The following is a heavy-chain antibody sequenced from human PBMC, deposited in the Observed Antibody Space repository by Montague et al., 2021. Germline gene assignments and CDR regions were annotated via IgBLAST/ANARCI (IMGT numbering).Heavy chain of an antibody. CDR2: IYYNGTT. V-gene: IGHV4-39*01. CDR3: ARSLYCRGGSCYSGFDP. CDR1: GGSISSASYY. J-gene: IGHJ5*02. D-gene: IGHD2-15*01. Sequence: SETLSLTCTVSGGSISSASYYWGWIRQPPGKGLEFIGVIYYNGTTYHNPSLQSRVTVSIDTSKNQFSLKLSSVTAADTAVYYCARSLYCRGGSCYSGFDPWGQGTLVTASS.